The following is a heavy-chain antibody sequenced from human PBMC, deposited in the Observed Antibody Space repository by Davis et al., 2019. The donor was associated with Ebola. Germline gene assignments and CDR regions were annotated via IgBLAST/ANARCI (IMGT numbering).Heavy chain of an antibody. CDR1: GFIFSDYW. D-gene: IGHD6-13*01. Sequence: GESLKISCAASGFIFSDYWMNWVRQTPGKGLVWVSRITNDGTRTSYADSVQGRFTISRDNAKNSLYLQMNSLRAEDTAVYYCARDFWYSPDWGQGTLVTVSS. CDR3: ARDFWYSPD. CDR2: ITNDGTRT. V-gene: IGHV3-74*01. J-gene: IGHJ4*02.